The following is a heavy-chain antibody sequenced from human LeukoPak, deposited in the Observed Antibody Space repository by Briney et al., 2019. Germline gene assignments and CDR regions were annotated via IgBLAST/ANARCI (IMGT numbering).Heavy chain of an antibody. CDR3: ARDHLVVVVAATHYYYYYGMDV. V-gene: IGHV4-59*01. D-gene: IGHD2-15*01. CDR2: IYYSGST. J-gene: IGHJ6*02. Sequence: SETLSLTCTVSGGSISSYYWSWIRQPPGKGLEWIGYIYYSGSTNYNPSLKSRVTISVDTSKNQFSLKLSSVTAADTAVYYCARDHLVVVVAATHYYYYYGMDVWGQGTTVTVSS. CDR1: GGSISSYY.